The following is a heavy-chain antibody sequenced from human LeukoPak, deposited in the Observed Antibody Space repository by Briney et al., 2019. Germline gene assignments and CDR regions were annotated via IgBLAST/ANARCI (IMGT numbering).Heavy chain of an antibody. CDR2: TYYSGST. V-gene: IGHV4-59*06. Sequence: TSSETLSLTCAVYGGSFSGYYWSWIRQAPGKGLEWIGYTYYSGSTYYNPSLKSRVTISVDTSVNQFSLKLSSVTAADTAVYYCARRRGYSYGNFDSWGQGTLVTVSS. CDR3: ARRRGYSYGNFDS. D-gene: IGHD5-18*01. J-gene: IGHJ4*02. CDR1: GGSFSGYY.